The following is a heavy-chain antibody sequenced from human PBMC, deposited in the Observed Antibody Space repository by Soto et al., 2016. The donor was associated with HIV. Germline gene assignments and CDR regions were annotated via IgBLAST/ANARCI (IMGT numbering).Heavy chain of an antibody. CDR2: ISGSGGST. CDR3: AKVVHQLLYLEDYYFDY. CDR1: GFTFSSYA. V-gene: IGHV3-23*01. Sequence: EVQLLESGGGLVQPGGSLRLSCAASGFTFSSYAMSWVRQAPGKGQEWVSAISGSGGSTYYADSVKGRFTISRDNSKNTLYLQMNSLRAEDTAVYYCAKVVHQLLYLEDYYFDYWGQGTLVTVSS. J-gene: IGHJ4*02. D-gene: IGHD2-2*02.